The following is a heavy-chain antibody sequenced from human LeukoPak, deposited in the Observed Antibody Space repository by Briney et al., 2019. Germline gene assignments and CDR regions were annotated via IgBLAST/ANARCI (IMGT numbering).Heavy chain of an antibody. CDR2: ISSSGSTI. V-gene: IGHV3-48*03. J-gene: IGHJ4*02. Sequence: PGGSLRLSCAASGFTFSSYEMNWVRQAPGKGLEWVSYISSSGSTIYYADSAKGRFTISRDNAKNSLYLQMNSLRAEDTAVYHCARVKRSGYLGYWGQGTLVTVSS. CDR3: ARVKRSGYLGY. CDR1: GFTFSSYE. D-gene: IGHD3-3*01.